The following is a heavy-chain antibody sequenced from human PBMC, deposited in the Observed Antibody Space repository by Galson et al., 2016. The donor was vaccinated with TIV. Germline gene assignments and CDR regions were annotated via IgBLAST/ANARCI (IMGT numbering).Heavy chain of an antibody. CDR1: GFTFSSHA. D-gene: IGHD2-15*01. V-gene: IGHV3-23*01. CDR2: ISGSGATT. CDR3: AKVPCSGFSYYYGWDV. Sequence: SLRLSCAASGFTFSSHAMTWVRQAPGKGLEWVSAISGSGATTHYADSVKGRFTISRDNSKNTLYVQMNSLRAEDTAVYYCAKVPCSGFSYYYGWDVWGQGTTVTVS. J-gene: IGHJ6*02.